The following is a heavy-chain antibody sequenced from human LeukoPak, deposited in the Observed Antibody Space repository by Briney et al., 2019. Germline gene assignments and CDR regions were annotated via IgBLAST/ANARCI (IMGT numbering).Heavy chain of an antibody. D-gene: IGHD4-17*01. CDR2: ISSSSSCI. Sequence: GGSLRLSCAASGFTFSSYSMNWVRQAPGKGLEWVSSISSSSSCINYADSVKGRFTISRDNARNSLYLQMNSLRAEDTAVYYCARATDGDYVPYWGQGTLVTVSS. V-gene: IGHV3-21*01. CDR3: ARATDGDYVPY. CDR1: GFTFSSYS. J-gene: IGHJ4*02.